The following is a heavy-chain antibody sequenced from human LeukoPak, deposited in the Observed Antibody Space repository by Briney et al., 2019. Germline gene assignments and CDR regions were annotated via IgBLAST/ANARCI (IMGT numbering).Heavy chain of an antibody. J-gene: IGHJ4*02. CDR3: VREGLECSGSSCQRAAFDY. CDR2: IKGDASST. Sequence: PGGSLRLSCAASGFTFSSYSMNWVRHVPGKGLVWVARIKGDASSTRHADSMKGRFTISRDNAKNTLYLQMNSLRDEDTAVYYCVREGLECSGSSCQRAAFDYWGQGTLVTVSS. CDR1: GFTFSSYS. V-gene: IGHV3-74*01. D-gene: IGHD2-2*01.